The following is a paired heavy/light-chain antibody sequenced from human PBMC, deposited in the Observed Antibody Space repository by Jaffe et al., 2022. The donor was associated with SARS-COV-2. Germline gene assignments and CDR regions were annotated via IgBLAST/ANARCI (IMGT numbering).Heavy chain of an antibody. CDR2: INAGNGDT. CDR3: ARESPYWNYGDGMDV. V-gene: IGHV1-3*01. D-gene: IGHD1-7*01. Sequence: QVQLVQSGAEVRKPGASVKVSCKASGYIFRNYAIHWVRQAPGQSLEWLGWINAGNGDTRFSQKFKDRVTLTRDTSARTAYMELRSLSSEDTAVYYCARESPYWNYGDGMDVWGQGTTVTVSS. J-gene: IGHJ6*02. CDR1: GYIFRNYA.
Light chain of an antibody. V-gene: IGLV3-25*03. Sequence: SYELTQPPSVSVSPGQTARITCSGDVLPKQYAYWYQQKPGQAPVLLIYKYTERPSGIPERFSGSKSGTTVTLTISEVQAEDEADYYCQSADSRGSLVFGGGTILTV. CDR1: VLPKQY. CDR2: KYT. CDR3: QSADSRGSLV. J-gene: IGLJ3*02.